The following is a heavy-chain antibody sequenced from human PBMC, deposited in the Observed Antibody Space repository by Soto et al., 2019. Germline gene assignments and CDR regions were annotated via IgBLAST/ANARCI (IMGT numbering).Heavy chain of an antibody. J-gene: IGHJ6*02. CDR2: IYYSGST. CDR3: XXXXXXXXXXXXXXXGMDV. Sequence: QLQLQESGPGLVKPSETLSLTCTVSGGSISSSSYYWXXXRXPPGKGLEWIGSIYYSGSTYYNPSLKSRVTXXXXXXXXXXXXXXXXXXXXXXXXXXXXXXXXXXXXXXXXXXGMDVWGQGTTVTVSS. CDR1: GGSISSSSYY. V-gene: IGHV4-39*01.